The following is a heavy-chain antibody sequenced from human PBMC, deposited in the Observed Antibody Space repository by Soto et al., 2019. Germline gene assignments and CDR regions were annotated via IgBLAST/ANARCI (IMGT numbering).Heavy chain of an antibody. CDR3: ARSSPAAGLFAY. V-gene: IGHV4-31*03. D-gene: IGHD6-13*01. Sequence: TLCLTCTVSGGSISSGVYYWSWIRQHPGKGLEWIGYIYYSGSTYYNPSLKSRVTISVDTSKNQFSLKLSSVTAADTAVYYCARSSPAAGLFAYWGQGTLVTVSS. CDR1: GGSISSGVYY. J-gene: IGHJ4*02. CDR2: IYYSGST.